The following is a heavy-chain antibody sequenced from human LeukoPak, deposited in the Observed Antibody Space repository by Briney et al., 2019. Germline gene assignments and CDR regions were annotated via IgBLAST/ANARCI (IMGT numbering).Heavy chain of an antibody. J-gene: IGHJ4*02. CDR1: GFTFSSYE. Sequence: PGGSLRLSCAASGFTFSSYEMNWVRQAPGKGLERVSYISSSGSTIYYADSVKGRFTISRDNAKNSLYLQMNSLRAEDTAVYYCARALWGARSFDYWGQGTLVTVSS. V-gene: IGHV3-48*03. CDR2: ISSSGSTI. CDR3: ARALWGARSFDY. D-gene: IGHD7-27*01.